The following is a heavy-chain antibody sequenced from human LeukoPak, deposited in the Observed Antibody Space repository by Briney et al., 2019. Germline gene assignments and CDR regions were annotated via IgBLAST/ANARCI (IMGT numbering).Heavy chain of an antibody. D-gene: IGHD6-6*01. CDR2: IYTSGST. Sequence: SETLSLTCTVSGGSISSGGYYWSWIRQPAGKGLEWIGRIYTSGSTNYNPSLKSRVTMSVDTSKNQFSLKLSSVTAADTAVYYCAGCIAARYYYYYMDVWGKGTTVTVSS. CDR3: AGCIAARYYYYYMDV. V-gene: IGHV4-61*02. CDR1: GGSISSGGYY. J-gene: IGHJ6*03.